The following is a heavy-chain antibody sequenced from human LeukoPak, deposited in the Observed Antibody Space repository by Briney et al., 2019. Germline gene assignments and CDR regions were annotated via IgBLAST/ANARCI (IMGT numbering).Heavy chain of an antibody. V-gene: IGHV4-4*07. CDR3: ARGVKYCSSTSCYALHYYYYMDV. CDR2: IYTSGST. Sequence: SETRSLTCTVSGGSISSYYWSWIRQPAGKGLEWIGRIYTSGSTNYNPSLKSRVTISVDTSKNQFSLKLSSVTAADTAVYYCARGVKYCSSTSCYALHYYYYMDVWGKGTTVTVSS. CDR1: GGSISSYY. J-gene: IGHJ6*03. D-gene: IGHD2-2*01.